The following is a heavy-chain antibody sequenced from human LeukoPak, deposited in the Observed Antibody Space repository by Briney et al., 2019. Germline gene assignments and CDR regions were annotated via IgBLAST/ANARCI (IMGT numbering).Heavy chain of an antibody. J-gene: IGHJ4*02. V-gene: IGHV4-30-4*01. CDR1: GDSISSGGSGESY. Sequence: SETLSLTCTVSGDSISSGGSGESYWRLIRQPTGKGLEWIGYIYYSGSTYYNPSLKSRLTISVDTSKNQFSLKLSSVTAADTAVYYCARAGMDSGYSTTFDYWGQGTLVTVSS. CDR3: ARAGMDSGYSTTFDY. CDR2: IYYSGST. D-gene: IGHD3-22*01.